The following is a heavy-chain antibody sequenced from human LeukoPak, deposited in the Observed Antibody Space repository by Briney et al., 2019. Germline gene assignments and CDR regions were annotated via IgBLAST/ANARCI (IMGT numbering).Heavy chain of an antibody. CDR1: GYTFTGYY. Sequence: ASVKVSCKASGYTFTGYYIHWVRQAPGQGLEWMGWINPNSGGTKYAQEFQGRVTMTRDTSISTAYMELSRLRSDDTAVYYCALVMEGASFDYWGQGTLVTVSS. CDR2: INPNSGGT. J-gene: IGHJ4*02. V-gene: IGHV1-2*02. D-gene: IGHD2-15*01. CDR3: ALVMEGASFDY.